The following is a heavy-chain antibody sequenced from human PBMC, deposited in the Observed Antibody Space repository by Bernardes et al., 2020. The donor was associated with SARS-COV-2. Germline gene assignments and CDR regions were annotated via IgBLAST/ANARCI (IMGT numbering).Heavy chain of an antibody. CDR3: ARTPFDSSSWYYYYYGMDV. J-gene: IGHJ6*02. CDR2: IKQDGSEK. CDR1: GFTFRSYW. D-gene: IGHD6-13*01. Sequence: GGSLRLSRAASGFTFRSYWMSWVRQAPGKGLEWVANIKQDGSEKYYVDSVKGRFTISRDNAKNSLYLQMNSLRAEDTAVYYCARTPFDSSSWYYYYYGMDVWGQGTTVTVSS. V-gene: IGHV3-7*01.